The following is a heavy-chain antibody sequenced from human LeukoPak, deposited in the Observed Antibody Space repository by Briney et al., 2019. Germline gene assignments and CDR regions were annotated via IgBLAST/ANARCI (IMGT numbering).Heavy chain of an antibody. Sequence: SETLSLTCTVSGGSISTSNYYWGWIRQPPGKGLEWLGNIFYSGSTYYSPSLRSRVTISPDTSRNQFSLKLSSVTAADTAVYYCARRRRITMVRGVIIPYYYYYMDVWGKGTTVTISS. CDR1: GGSISTSNYY. CDR2: IFYSGST. J-gene: IGHJ6*03. CDR3: ARRRRITMVRGVIIPYYYYYMDV. D-gene: IGHD3-10*01. V-gene: IGHV4-39*07.